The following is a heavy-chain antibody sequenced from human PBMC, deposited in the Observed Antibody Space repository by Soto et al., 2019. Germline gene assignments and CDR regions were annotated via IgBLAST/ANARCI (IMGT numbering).Heavy chain of an antibody. V-gene: IGHV3-30*18. CDR3: AKDEGAIVINEPDL. CDR1: GFTFSSYG. CDR2: ISYDGSNK. D-gene: IGHD2-21*01. Sequence: GSLRLSCAASGFTFSSYGMHWVRQAPGKGLEWVAVISYDGSNKYYTESVKGRFTISRDNSKNTLFLQMNSLRGDDTAVYYCAKDEGAIVINEPDLWGQGTLVTVSS. J-gene: IGHJ4*02.